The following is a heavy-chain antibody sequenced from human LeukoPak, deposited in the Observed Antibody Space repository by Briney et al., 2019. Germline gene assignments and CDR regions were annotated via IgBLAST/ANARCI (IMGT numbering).Heavy chain of an antibody. CDR1: GYTFTSYD. V-gene: IGHV1-2*02. CDR2: INPNSGGT. D-gene: IGHD1-26*01. Sequence: ASVKVSCKASGYTFTSYDINWVRQATGQGLEWMGWINPNSGGTNYAQKFQGRVTMTTDTSTSTAYMELRSLRSDDTAVYHCARVSGSYRGAIDYWGQGTLVTVSS. CDR3: ARVSGSYRGAIDY. J-gene: IGHJ4*02.